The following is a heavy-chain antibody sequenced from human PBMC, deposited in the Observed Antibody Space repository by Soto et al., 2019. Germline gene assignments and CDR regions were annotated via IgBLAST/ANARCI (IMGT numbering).Heavy chain of an antibody. CDR2: ISYSGSA. J-gene: IGHJ5*02. CDR1: GASIASADNY. D-gene: IGHD3-3*01. CDR3: ARGLYDFRNTYYRGGFYLFDP. Sequence: QVQLQESGPGLVKPSQTLSLACTVSGASIASADNYWSWIRQHPGKGLEWNGYISYSGSAYYNPSLKSRVSIFVAMSNHQFTLDLSSVTAADPAVYYCARGLYDFRNTYYRGGFYLFDPWGQGSLVTVSS. V-gene: IGHV4-31*03.